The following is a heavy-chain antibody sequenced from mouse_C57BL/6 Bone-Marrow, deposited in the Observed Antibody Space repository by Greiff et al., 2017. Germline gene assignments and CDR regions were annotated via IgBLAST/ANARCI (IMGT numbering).Heavy chain of an antibody. V-gene: IGHV1-81*01. J-gene: IGHJ2*01. CDR2: IYPRSGNT. CDR1: GYTFTSYG. Sequence: VQLQESGAELARPGASVKLSCKASGYTFTSYGISWVKQRTGQGLEWIGEIYPRSGNTYYNKKFKGKATLTADKSSSTAYMELRSLTSEDSAVYFCARRAGYWGQGTTLTVSS. CDR3: ARRAGY. D-gene: IGHD3-1*01.